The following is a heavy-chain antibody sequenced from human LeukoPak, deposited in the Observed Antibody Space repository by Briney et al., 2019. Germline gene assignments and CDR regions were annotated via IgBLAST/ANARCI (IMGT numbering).Heavy chain of an antibody. CDR3: ARVKDSSGYYSWGY. CDR1: GGSISSSSYY. V-gene: IGHV4-39*07. Sequence: PSETLSLTCTVSGGSISSSSYYWGWIRQPPGKGLEWIGSIYYSGSTYYSPSLKSRVTISVDTSKNQFSLKLSSVTAADTAVYYCARVKDSSGYYSWGYWGQGTLVTVSS. D-gene: IGHD3-22*01. CDR2: IYYSGST. J-gene: IGHJ4*02.